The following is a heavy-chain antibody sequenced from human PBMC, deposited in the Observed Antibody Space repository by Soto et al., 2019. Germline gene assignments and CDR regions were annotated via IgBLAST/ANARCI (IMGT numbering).Heavy chain of an antibody. J-gene: IGHJ6*02. V-gene: IGHV3-23*01. CDR2: ISGNGGST. CDR3: AKENPYYYYGLDV. Sequence: PGGSLRLSCAASGFTFSSCGMNWVRQAPGKGLEWVSGISGNGGSTYYADSVKGRFTISRDNSKNTLYLQMNNLRAEDTAIYYCAKENPYYYYGLDVWGQGTTVTVSS. CDR1: GFTFSSCG.